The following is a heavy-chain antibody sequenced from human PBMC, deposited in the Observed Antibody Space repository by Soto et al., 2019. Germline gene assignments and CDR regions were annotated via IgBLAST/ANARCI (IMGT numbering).Heavy chain of an antibody. CDR3: ASDILTGYYPNYYGMAV. CDR2: INHSGST. CDR1: GGSFSGYY. V-gene: IGHV4-34*01. J-gene: IGHJ6*02. D-gene: IGHD3-9*01. Sequence: SETLSLTCAVYGGSFSGYYWSWIRQPPGKGLEWIGEINHSGSTNYNPSLKSRVTISVDTSKNQFSLKLSSVTAADTAVYYCASDILTGYYPNYYGMAVWGQGTTVTGSS.